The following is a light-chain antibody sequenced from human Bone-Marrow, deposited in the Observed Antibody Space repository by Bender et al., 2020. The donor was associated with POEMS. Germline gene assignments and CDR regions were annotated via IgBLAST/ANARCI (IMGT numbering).Light chain of an antibody. Sequence: SYELTQPPSVSVSPGQTVSITCSGDKLGDKYACWFQQRPGQSPVLVIYEDRKRPSGVPDRFSGSKSGNTASLTISGLQAEDEADYYCCSYAGAYTFVMFGGGTKLTVL. CDR1: KLGDKY. CDR2: EDR. CDR3: CSYAGAYTFVM. V-gene: IGLV3-1*01. J-gene: IGLJ3*02.